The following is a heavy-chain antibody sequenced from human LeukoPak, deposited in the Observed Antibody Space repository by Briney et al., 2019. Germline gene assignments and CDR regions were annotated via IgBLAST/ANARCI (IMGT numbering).Heavy chain of an antibody. CDR1: GGSISSYY. CDR2: MDSSGST. Sequence: PSETLSLTCTVSGGSISSYYWSWIRQPTGKGLEWIGRMDSSGSTNYNPSLKSRVTISIDTSKNQFSLKLSSVTAADTAVYYCARPIRYYYGSGSLGTKNPDDAFDIWGQGTMVTVSS. V-gene: IGHV4-4*07. D-gene: IGHD3-10*01. CDR3: ARPIRYYYGSGSLGTKNPDDAFDI. J-gene: IGHJ3*02.